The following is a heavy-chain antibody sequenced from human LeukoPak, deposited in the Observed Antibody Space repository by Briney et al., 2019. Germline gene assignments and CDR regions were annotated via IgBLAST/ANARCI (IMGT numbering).Heavy chain of an antibody. V-gene: IGHV1-2*02. CDR3: ARGRSDYGGNSVNFDY. Sequence: ASVKVSCKASGYTFTSYDINWVRQAPGQGLEWMGWINPNSGGTNYAQKFQGRVTMTRDTSISTAYMELSRLRSDDTAVYYCARGRSDYGGNSVNFDYWGQGTLVTVSS. CDR1: GYTFTSYD. D-gene: IGHD4-23*01. J-gene: IGHJ4*02. CDR2: INPNSGGT.